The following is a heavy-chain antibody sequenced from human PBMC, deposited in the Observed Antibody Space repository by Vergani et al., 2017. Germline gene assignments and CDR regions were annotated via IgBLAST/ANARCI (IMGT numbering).Heavy chain of an antibody. CDR1: GDSISSNNC. CDR3: ATIGYRRWGYYFDY. Sequence: QVQLQESGPGLVKPPGTLSLTCAVSGDSISSNNCWTWVRQPPGKGLEWIGEICHTEDTNYSPTLKRRITLSVDESRNLFSLRLNSVTAGDTAVHYCATIGYRRWGYYFDYWGQGILVTVSS. V-gene: IGHV4-4*03. D-gene: IGHD2-2*02. J-gene: IGHJ4*02. CDR2: ICHTEDT.